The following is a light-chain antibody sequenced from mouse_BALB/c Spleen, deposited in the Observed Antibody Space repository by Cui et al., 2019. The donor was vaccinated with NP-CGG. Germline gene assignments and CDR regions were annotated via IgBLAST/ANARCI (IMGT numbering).Light chain of an antibody. Sequence: QPFLPQKPALTTSPGETVTLTCRSSTGAVISSNYANWVQEKPDHLFTGLIGGTNNRAPGVPARFSGSLIGDKAALTITGAQTEDEAIYFCALWYSNHWVFGGGTKLTVL. V-gene: IGLV1*01. CDR3: ALWYSNHWV. CDR1: TGAVISSNY. CDR2: GTN. J-gene: IGLJ1*01.